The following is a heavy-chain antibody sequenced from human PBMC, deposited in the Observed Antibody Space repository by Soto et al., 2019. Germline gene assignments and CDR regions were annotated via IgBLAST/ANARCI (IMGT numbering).Heavy chain of an antibody. D-gene: IGHD3-10*01. CDR3: ARISHFGSGTFPMRNYYYMDV. CDR2: IRSSGDYT. V-gene: IGHV3-21*01. Sequence: GGSLRLSCAASGFTFSRNNMNWFRQAPGKGLEWVSFIRSSGDYTSYADSVKGRFTISRDNANNSLYLQMNSLRAEDTAVYYCARISHFGSGTFPMRNYYYMDVWGKGTTVTVSS. J-gene: IGHJ6*03. CDR1: GFTFSRNN.